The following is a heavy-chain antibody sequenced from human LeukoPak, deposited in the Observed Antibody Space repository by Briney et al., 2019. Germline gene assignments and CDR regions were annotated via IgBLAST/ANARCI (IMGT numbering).Heavy chain of an antibody. Sequence: GASVKVSCKTSGYTFTGYDINWVRQATGQELEWMGWMNPNTGDTGYAQKIQGRVTMTRKTAIDTAYMELSGLRSEDTAVYYCTRGSLSGSSRDYWGQGTLVTVSS. CDR1: GYTFTGYD. D-gene: IGHD1-26*01. CDR3: TRGSLSGSSRDY. J-gene: IGHJ4*02. V-gene: IGHV1-8*01. CDR2: MNPNTGDT.